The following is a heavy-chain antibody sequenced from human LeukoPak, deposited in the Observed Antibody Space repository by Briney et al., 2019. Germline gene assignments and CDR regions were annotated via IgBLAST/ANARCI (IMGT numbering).Heavy chain of an antibody. J-gene: IGHJ5*02. CDR2: IYYSGST. CDR1: GGSISSYY. V-gene: IGHV4-59*08. D-gene: IGHD3-16*01. Sequence: SETLSLTCTVSGGSISSYYWSWIRQPPGKGLEWIGYIYYSGSTYYNPSLKSRVTISVDTSKNQFSLKLSSVTAADTAVYYCARSVSGSYDWFDPWGQGTLVTVSS. CDR3: ARSVSGSYDWFDP.